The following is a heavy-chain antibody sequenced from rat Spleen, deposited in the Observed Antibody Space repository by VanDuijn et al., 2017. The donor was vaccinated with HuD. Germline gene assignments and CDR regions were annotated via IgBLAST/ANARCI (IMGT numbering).Heavy chain of an antibody. CDR3: ARQGGNLNWFAY. J-gene: IGHJ3*01. CDR1: GYTFTSYD. Sequence: QVQLQQSGAELTTPGSSLKISCKASGYTFTSYDIGWMKQTTGQGLESIGNIKTGTGITYYNEKFKGKATLTVDKSSSTAFMQLRSLTPEDTAVYYCARQGGNLNWFAYWGQGTQVTVSS. CDR2: IKTGTGIT. V-gene: IGHV1-57*01. D-gene: IGHD1-11*01.